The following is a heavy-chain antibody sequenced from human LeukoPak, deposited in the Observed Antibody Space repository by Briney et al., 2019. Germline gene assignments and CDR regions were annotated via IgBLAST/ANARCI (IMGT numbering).Heavy chain of an antibody. V-gene: IGHV3-11*01. Sequence: GGSLRLSCAASGFTFSDYYMSWIRQAPGKGLEWVSYISSSGSTIYYADSVKGRFTISRDNAKNPLYLQMNSLRAEDTAVYYCAREVPPITIFGVGYYGMDVWGQGTTVTVSS. CDR1: GFTFSDYY. D-gene: IGHD3-3*01. CDR2: ISSSGSTI. CDR3: AREVPPITIFGVGYYGMDV. J-gene: IGHJ6*02.